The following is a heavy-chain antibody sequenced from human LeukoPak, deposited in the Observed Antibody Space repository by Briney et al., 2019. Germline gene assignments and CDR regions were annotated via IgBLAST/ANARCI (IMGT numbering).Heavy chain of an antibody. V-gene: IGHV3-23*01. Sequence: GGSLRLSCAASGFTLSSYAMSWVRQAPGKGLEWVSAISGGGGSTYYADSVKGRFTISRDNSKNTLYLQMNSLRAEDTAVYYCAKRTNFNSGSHDYWGQGTLVTVSS. CDR3: AKRTNFNSGSHDY. CDR1: GFTLSSYA. D-gene: IGHD3-10*01. J-gene: IGHJ4*02. CDR2: ISGGGGST.